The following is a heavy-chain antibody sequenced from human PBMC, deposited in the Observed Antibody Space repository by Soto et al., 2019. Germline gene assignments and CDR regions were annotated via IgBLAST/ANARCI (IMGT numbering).Heavy chain of an antibody. D-gene: IGHD2-2*01. CDR1: GYTFTSYD. V-gene: IGHV1-8*01. CDR3: AWSSIVVVPAASYGMDV. Sequence: QVQLVQSGAEVKKPGASVKVSCKASGYTFTSYDINWVRQATGQGLEWMGWMNPNSGNTGYAQKFQGRVTMTRNTSISTAYMELSILRSEDTAVYYCAWSSIVVVPAASYGMDVWGQGTTVTVSS. CDR2: MNPNSGNT. J-gene: IGHJ6*02.